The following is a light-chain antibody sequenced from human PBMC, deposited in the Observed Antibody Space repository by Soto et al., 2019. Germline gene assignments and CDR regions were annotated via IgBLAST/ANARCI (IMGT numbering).Light chain of an antibody. V-gene: IGKV3-15*01. J-gene: IGKJ4*01. CDR3: QQYNNWPPLT. CDR1: QSVSSN. CDR2: GAS. Sequence: EMVMTQSPATLSVSPGERATLSCRASQSVSSNLAWYQQKPGQAPRLLIYGASSGATGIPARFSGSGSGTEFTLTISSLQSEDFAVYYCQQYNNWPPLTFGGGTKVDIK.